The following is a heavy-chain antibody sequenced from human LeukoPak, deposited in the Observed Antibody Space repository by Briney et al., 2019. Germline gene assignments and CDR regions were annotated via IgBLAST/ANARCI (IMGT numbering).Heavy chain of an antibody. CDR3: AKGSYYDSSGSFYFDY. V-gene: IGHV3-23*01. Sequence: GGSLRLSCAASGFTFSSYWMNWARQAPGKGLEWVSGISGSGDNTYYADSVKGRFTISRDNSKNTLYVQVNSLGTEDTAAYYCAKGSYYDSSGSFYFDYWGQGTLVTVSS. CDR2: ISGSGDNT. CDR1: GFTFSSYW. J-gene: IGHJ4*02. D-gene: IGHD3-22*01.